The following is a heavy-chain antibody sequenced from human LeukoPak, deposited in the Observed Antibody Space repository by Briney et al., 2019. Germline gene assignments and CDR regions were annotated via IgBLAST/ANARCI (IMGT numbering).Heavy chain of an antibody. CDR1: GGSIRSFY. CDR2: ICNSGTT. J-gene: IGHJ4*02. CDR3: ARGAAYYYDTSGPAPYYFDF. Sequence: PSETLSLTCTVSGGSIRSFYWTWIRQPPGKGLEWIGYICNSGTTNYNPSLRSRVTISVDTSKNQFSLKLTSVTAADTAVYYCARGAAYYYDTSGPAPYYFDFWGQGTLVTVSS. D-gene: IGHD3-22*01. V-gene: IGHV4-59*01.